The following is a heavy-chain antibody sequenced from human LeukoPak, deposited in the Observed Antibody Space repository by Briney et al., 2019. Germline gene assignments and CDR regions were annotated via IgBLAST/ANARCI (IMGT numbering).Heavy chain of an antibody. CDR1: GGSFSGYY. Sequence: SETLSLTCAVYGGSFSGYYWSWIRQPPGKGLEWIGEINHSGSTSYNPSLKSRVTISVDTSKNQFSLKLSSVTAADTAVYYCARHHRRKLLWFGVRKGFDYWGQGTLVTVSS. J-gene: IGHJ4*02. D-gene: IGHD3-10*01. CDR3: ARHHRRKLLWFGVRKGFDY. V-gene: IGHV4-34*01. CDR2: INHSGST.